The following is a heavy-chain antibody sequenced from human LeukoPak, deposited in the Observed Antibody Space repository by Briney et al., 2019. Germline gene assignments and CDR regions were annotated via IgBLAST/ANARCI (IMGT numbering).Heavy chain of an antibody. CDR2: IYYSGST. CDR1: GGSISSYY. Sequence: SETLSLTCTVSGGSISSYYWSWIRQPPGKGLEWIGNIYYSGSTNYNPSLKSRVTISVDTSKNQFSLKLSSVTAADTAVYYCARTGYSSGWYYFDYWGQGTLVTVSS. D-gene: IGHD6-19*01. V-gene: IGHV4-59*12. J-gene: IGHJ4*02. CDR3: ARTGYSSGWYYFDY.